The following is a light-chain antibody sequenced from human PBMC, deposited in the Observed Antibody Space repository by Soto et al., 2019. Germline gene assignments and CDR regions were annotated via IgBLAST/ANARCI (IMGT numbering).Light chain of an antibody. Sequence: EIVITQSPATLSVSPGERATLPCRASQSVSSNLAWYQQKPGQAPRLLINGASTRATGIPARFSGSGSGTEFTLTISSLQSEDFAVYYCQQYNNWPPWTFGQGTKVDIK. J-gene: IGKJ1*01. V-gene: IGKV3-15*01. CDR1: QSVSSN. CDR3: QQYNNWPPWT. CDR2: GAS.